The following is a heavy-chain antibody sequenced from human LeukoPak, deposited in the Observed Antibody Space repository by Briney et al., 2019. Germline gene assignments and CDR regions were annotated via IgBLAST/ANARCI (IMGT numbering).Heavy chain of an antibody. CDR1: GTSFTTNA. J-gene: IGHJ4*02. CDR3: AREKNQQWVDCLQY. CDR2: INTDNSNT. Sequence: ASVKVSCKASGTSFTTNAMHWVRQAPGQRLEWMGWINTDNSNTHYLQKFQGRVTITGDTSASTTYMELSSLTSEDTAVYYCAREKNQQWVDCLQYWGQGTLVTVSS. D-gene: IGHD1-26*01. V-gene: IGHV1-3*04.